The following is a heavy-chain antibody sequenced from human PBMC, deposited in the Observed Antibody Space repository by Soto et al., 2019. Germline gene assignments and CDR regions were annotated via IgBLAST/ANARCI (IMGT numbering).Heavy chain of an antibody. CDR3: AREAYTKSGIAVAGRLAH. V-gene: IGHV1-46*01. J-gene: IGHJ5*02. CDR1: GYTFTSYY. D-gene: IGHD6-19*01. Sequence: ASVKVSCKASGYTFTSYYMHWVRQAPGQGLEWMGIINPSGGSTSYAQKFQGRVTMTRDTSTSTVYMELSSLRSEDTAVYYCAREAYTKSGIAVAGRLAHWGQGTLVTVSS. CDR2: INPSGGST.